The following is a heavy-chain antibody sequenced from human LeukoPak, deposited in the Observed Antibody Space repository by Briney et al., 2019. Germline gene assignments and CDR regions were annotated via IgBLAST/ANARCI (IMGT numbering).Heavy chain of an antibody. CDR1: GFTFSSYA. CDR3: ARDTSREGEPRFDY. V-gene: IGHV3-23*01. Sequence: GGSLRLSCAASGFTFSSYAMSWVRQAPGKGLEWVSAISGSGGSTYYADSVKGRFTISRDNSKNTLYLQMNSLRAEDTAVYYCARDTSREGEPRFDYWGQGTLVTVSS. D-gene: IGHD5-24*01. CDR2: ISGSGGST. J-gene: IGHJ4*02.